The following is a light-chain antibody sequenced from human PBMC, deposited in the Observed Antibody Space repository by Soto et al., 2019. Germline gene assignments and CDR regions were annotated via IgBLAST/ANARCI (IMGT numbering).Light chain of an antibody. CDR3: KSYTSISTWV. J-gene: IGLJ3*02. Sequence: QSALAQPASVSGSPGQSITISCSGTSSDVCGYNYVSWYQHHPGKAPKLLIYEVTNRPSGVSNRFSGSKSGNTASLTISGLQAEDEAAYYCKSYTSISTWVFGGGTKLTVL. CDR2: EVT. V-gene: IGLV2-14*01. CDR1: SSDVCGYNY.